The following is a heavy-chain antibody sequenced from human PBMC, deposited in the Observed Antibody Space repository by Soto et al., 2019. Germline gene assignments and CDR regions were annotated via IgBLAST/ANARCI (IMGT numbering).Heavy chain of an antibody. Sequence: SETLSLTCTVSGGFISRSNYYWGWIRQSPGKGLEWIGSVYYSGSTSYSPSLKSRVTISVDTSRSQFSLKLTSVTAADSAVYFCARLEGLATISYYFDFWGPGALVTVSS. D-gene: IGHD3-9*01. V-gene: IGHV4-39*01. CDR2: VYYSGST. CDR3: ARLEGLATISYYFDF. CDR1: GGFISRSNYY. J-gene: IGHJ4*02.